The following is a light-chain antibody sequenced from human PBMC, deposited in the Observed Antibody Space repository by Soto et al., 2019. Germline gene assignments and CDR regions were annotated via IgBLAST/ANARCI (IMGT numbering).Light chain of an antibody. J-gene: IGKJ4*01. CDR3: QQVDRPPLT. Sequence: DIQLTQSPSFLSASIGDRVSLSCRASQDITKYLAWFHQTPGRAPKLLIYSASTLHVGVPARFSGGGSGTEFTLTINSLQAEDFATYYCQQVDRPPLTFGGGTKVEIK. CDR1: QDITKY. CDR2: SAS. V-gene: IGKV1-9*01.